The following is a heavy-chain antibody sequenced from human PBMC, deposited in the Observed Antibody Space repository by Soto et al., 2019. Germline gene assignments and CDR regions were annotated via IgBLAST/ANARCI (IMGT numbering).Heavy chain of an antibody. D-gene: IGHD2-15*01. Sequence: PGGSLRLSCAASGFIFNIYAMTSVRQAPGKGLERVSVISGTGSSRCYSHSVKSRFTISRDNSKNTVFLQMNSLRAEDAAVYYCARYGSYCSGRTCYLFHYYYMDVWAKGTTVTVSS. CDR3: ARYGSYCSGRTCYLFHYYYMDV. V-gene: IGHV3-23*01. CDR2: ISGTGSSR. J-gene: IGHJ6*03. CDR1: GFIFNIYA.